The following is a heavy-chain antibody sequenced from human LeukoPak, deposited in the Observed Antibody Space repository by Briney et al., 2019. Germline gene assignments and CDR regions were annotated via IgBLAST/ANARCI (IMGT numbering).Heavy chain of an antibody. V-gene: IGHV3-7*01. CDR3: TIGVDLLTY. J-gene: IGHJ4*02. Sequence: GGSLRLSCEASGFTFNNFWMSWVRQALGKRVGRVGNIKEDGSEKYYVDSVKGRFTISRDNAKTSLFLQMSSLRVEDTAVYFCTIGVDLLTYWGQGTLSPSPQ. D-gene: IGHD2-15*01. CDR2: IKEDGSEK. CDR1: GFTFNNFW.